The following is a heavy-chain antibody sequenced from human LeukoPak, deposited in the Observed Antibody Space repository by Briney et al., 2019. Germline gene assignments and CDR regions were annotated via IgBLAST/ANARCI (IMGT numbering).Heavy chain of an antibody. Sequence: SETLSLTCTVSGGSISSYYRSWIRQPPGKGLEWIGYIYYSGSTNYNPSLKSRVTISVDTSKNQFSLKLSSVTAADTAVYYCARSYDSSGAGWFDYWGQGTLVTVSS. CDR1: GGSISSYY. CDR2: IYYSGST. V-gene: IGHV4-59*01. D-gene: IGHD3-22*01. CDR3: ARSYDSSGAGWFDY. J-gene: IGHJ4*02.